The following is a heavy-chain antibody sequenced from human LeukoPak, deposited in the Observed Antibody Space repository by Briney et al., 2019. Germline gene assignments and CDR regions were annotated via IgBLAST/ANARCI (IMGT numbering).Heavy chain of an antibody. CDR2: IRDDGSIK. D-gene: IGHD3-10*01. V-gene: IGHV3-30*02. J-gene: IGHJ4*02. CDR3: AKDVNVGGDYFDY. CDR1: GFTFRNYG. Sequence: EGSLRISCAASGFTFRNYGMQWVSMAQGKDHKLVDGIRDDGSIKYYVDSVKGRFTVSRDNSKNTLYLQMNSLRAEDTAVYYCAKDVNVGGDYFDYWGQGTLVTVSS.